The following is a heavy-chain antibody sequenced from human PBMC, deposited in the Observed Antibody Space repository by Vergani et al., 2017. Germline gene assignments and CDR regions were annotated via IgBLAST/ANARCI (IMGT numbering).Heavy chain of an antibody. D-gene: IGHD5-18*01. Sequence: EVQLVQSGAEVKTPGESLRISCKASGYSFTSYWISWLRQMPGKGLEWMGRIDPSDSYTNYSPSFQGHVTISADKSISTAYLQWSSLEDPDTAMYYCAVHGYSYGFNWFDPWGQGTLVTVSS. CDR1: GYSFTSYW. V-gene: IGHV5-10-1*01. CDR3: AVHGYSYGFNWFDP. J-gene: IGHJ5*02. CDR2: IDPSDSYT.